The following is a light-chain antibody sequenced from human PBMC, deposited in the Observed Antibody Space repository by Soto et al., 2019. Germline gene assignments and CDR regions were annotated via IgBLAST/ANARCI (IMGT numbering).Light chain of an antibody. CDR2: AAY. V-gene: IGKV3-20*01. CDR3: QQYNNWPRRT. Sequence: EIVLTQSPDTLSLSPGERATISCSASQSVPNNYLAWYLHKPAQAPQVLISAAYNTATGIPDRVSGSGSGTDFTLTISSLQSEDFAVYYCQQYNNWPRRTFGQGTRLEIK. J-gene: IGKJ5*01. CDR1: QSVPNNY.